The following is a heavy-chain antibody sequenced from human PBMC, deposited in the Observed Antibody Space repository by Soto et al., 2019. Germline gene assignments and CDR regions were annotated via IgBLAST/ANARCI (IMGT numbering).Heavy chain of an antibody. CDR1: GFTFSSYG. Sequence: QSGGSLRLSCAASGFTFSSYGMHWVRQAPGKGLEWVAVIWYDGSNKYYADSVKGRFTISRDNSKNTLYLQMNSLRAEDTAVYYCARDQRSDYDFWSGMGSYYYYGMDVWGQGATVTVSS. V-gene: IGHV3-33*01. J-gene: IGHJ6*02. CDR3: ARDQRSDYDFWSGMGSYYYYGMDV. D-gene: IGHD3-3*01. CDR2: IWYDGSNK.